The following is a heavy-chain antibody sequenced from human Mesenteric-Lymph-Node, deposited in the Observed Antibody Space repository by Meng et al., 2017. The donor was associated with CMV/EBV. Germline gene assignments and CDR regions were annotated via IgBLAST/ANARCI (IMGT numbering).Heavy chain of an antibody. CDR3: VRATDCIRSLYVQWGQANCSRTSFFDF. CDR1: GYTFTSYS. Sequence: ASVKVSCKASGYTFTSYSLHWVRQAPGQGLEWIGRVNPNSGSTLYTVKFQGRVAMTRDRSINTAYMELTSLRFDDTAIYYCVRATDCIRSLYVQWGQANCSRTSFFDFWGQGTPVTVSS. CDR2: VNPNSGST. J-gene: IGHJ4*02. V-gene: IGHV1-2*06. D-gene: IGHD2-2*01.